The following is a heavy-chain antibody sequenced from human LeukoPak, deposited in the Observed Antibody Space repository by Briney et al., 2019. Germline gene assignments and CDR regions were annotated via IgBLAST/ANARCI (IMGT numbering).Heavy chain of an antibody. CDR2: IYYSGST. D-gene: IGHD6-6*01. CDR3: ATNSRTGIAARPGDYYYYYMDV. Sequence: SETLSLTCTVSGGSISSYYWSWIRQPPGKGLEWIGYIYYSGSTNYNPSLKSRVTISVDTSKNQFSLKLSSVTAADTAVYYRATNSRTGIAARPGDYYYYYMDVWGKGTTVTVSS. J-gene: IGHJ6*03. V-gene: IGHV4-59*01. CDR1: GGSISSYY.